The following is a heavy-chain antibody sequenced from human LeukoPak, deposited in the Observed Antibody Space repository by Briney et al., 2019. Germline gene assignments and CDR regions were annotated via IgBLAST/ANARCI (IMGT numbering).Heavy chain of an antibody. CDR2: IDPKSGGT. V-gene: IGHV1-2*02. CDR3: ASSRAIPATGTVY. CDR1: GYIFSSYY. J-gene: IGHJ4*02. Sequence: ASVKVSCKASGYIFSSYYIHWVRQAPGHGLEWMGWIDPKSGGTTFAQKFQARVTMTRDTSITTAYLELGSLRSDDTAVYYCASSRAIPATGTVYWGQGTLVTVSS. D-gene: IGHD1-1*01.